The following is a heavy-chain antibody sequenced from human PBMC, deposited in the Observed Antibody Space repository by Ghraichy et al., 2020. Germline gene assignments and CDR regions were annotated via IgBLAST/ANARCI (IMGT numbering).Heavy chain of an antibody. Sequence: GGSLRLSCAASEFSFSSYWISWVRQAPGKGLEWVANIKQDGNEKHYVDSVKGRFTISRDNAKNSLYLQMNSLRAEDTAVYYGARYAYLYFDYWGQGTPVTVSS. CDR3: ARYAYLYFDY. V-gene: IGHV3-7*03. J-gene: IGHJ4*02. CDR2: IKQDGNEK. D-gene: IGHD2/OR15-2a*01. CDR1: EFSFSSYW.